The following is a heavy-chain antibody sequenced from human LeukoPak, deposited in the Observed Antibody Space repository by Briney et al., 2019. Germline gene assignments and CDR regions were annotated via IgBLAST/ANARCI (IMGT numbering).Heavy chain of an antibody. Sequence: GGSLRLSCAASGFTFSSYAMHWVRQAPGKGLEWVAVISYDGSNKYYADSVKGRFTISRDNSKNTLYLQMNSLRAEDTAVYYCANGPAGIAAAGTGYFQHWGQGTLVTVSS. J-gene: IGHJ1*01. CDR1: GFTFSSYA. CDR2: ISYDGSNK. CDR3: ANGPAGIAAAGTGYFQH. D-gene: IGHD6-13*01. V-gene: IGHV3-30-3*01.